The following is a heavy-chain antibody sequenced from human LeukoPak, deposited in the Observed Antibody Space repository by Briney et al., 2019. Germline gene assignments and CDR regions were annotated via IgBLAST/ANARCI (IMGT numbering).Heavy chain of an antibody. Sequence: GGSLRLSCAASGFTFDDYGMSWVRQAPGKGLEWVSGINWSGGSTGYADSVKGRFTIPRDNAKNSLYLQMNSLRAEDTALYYCARDQYYYGSGSPTSYYFDYWGQGTLVTVSS. J-gene: IGHJ4*02. V-gene: IGHV3-20*04. CDR1: GFTFDDYG. CDR2: INWSGGST. D-gene: IGHD3-10*01. CDR3: ARDQYYYGSGSPTSYYFDY.